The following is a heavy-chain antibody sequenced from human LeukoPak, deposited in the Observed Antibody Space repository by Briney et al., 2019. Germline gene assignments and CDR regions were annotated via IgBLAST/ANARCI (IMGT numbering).Heavy chain of an antibody. D-gene: IGHD5-24*01. CDR2: TYFNSKWYH. CDR1: GDSVSNGSTG. V-gene: IGHV6-1*01. CDR3: ASGWLRTWFDP. Sequence: SQTLSLTCVISGDSVSNGSTGWNWIRQSPSRGLEWLGRTYFNSKWYHDYAVSVKSRITINPDTSKNHFSLQLNSMTPEDTAVYYCASGWLRTWFDPRGQGTLVTVSS. J-gene: IGHJ5*02.